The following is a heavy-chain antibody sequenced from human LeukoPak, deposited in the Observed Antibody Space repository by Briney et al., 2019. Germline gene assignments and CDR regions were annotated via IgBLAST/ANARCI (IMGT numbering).Heavy chain of an antibody. CDR2: INPNSGGT. Sequence: ASVKVSCTASGYTFTGYYMHWVRQGPGQGLEWMGWINPNSGGTNYAQKFQGRVTMTRDTSISTAYMELSRLRSDDTAVYYCARLFGDRGAFDIWGQGTMVTVSS. CDR3: ARLFGDRGAFDI. CDR1: GYTFTGYY. D-gene: IGHD3-10*01. J-gene: IGHJ3*02. V-gene: IGHV1-2*02.